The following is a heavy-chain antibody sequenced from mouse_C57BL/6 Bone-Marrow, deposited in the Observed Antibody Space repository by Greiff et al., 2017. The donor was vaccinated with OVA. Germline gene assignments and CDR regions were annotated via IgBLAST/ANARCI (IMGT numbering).Heavy chain of an antibody. D-gene: IGHD1-2*01. V-gene: IGHV5-4*01. Sequence: DVQLVESGGGLVKPGGSLKLSCAASGFTFSSYAMSWVRQTPEKRLEWVATISDGGSYTYYPDNVKGRFTISRDNAKNNLYLQMSHLKSEDTAMYYCARELYGYYYFDYWGQGTTLTVSS. J-gene: IGHJ2*01. CDR2: ISDGGSYT. CDR3: ARELYGYYYFDY. CDR1: GFTFSSYA.